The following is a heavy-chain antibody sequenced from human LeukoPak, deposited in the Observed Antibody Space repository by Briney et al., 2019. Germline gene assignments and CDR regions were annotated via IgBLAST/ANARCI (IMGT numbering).Heavy chain of an antibody. CDR2: IYYSGST. Sequence: SETLSLTCTVSGGSISSYYWSWIRQPPGKGLEWIGYIYYSGSTNYNPSLKSRVTISVDTSKNQFSLKLSSVTAADTAVYYCARGPDVVVPAALLFDYYYGMDVWGQGTTVTVSS. CDR3: ARGPDVVVPAALLFDYYYGMDV. J-gene: IGHJ6*02. V-gene: IGHV4-59*08. D-gene: IGHD2-2*01. CDR1: GGSISSYY.